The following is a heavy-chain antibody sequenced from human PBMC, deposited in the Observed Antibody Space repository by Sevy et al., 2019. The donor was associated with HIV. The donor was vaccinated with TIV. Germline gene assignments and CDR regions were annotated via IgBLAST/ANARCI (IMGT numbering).Heavy chain of an antibody. V-gene: IGHV3-23*01. D-gene: IGHD5-18*01. J-gene: IGHJ4*02. CDR1: GFSISTHA. CDR2: ISATDGST. CDR3: AAGDTAFLADLDF. Sequence: GGSLKLSCGASGFSISTHAINWVRQAPGRGLEWISGISATDGSTHYADSVKGRFTISRDNSKNTVHLQMNSLRAEDTALYYCAAGDTAFLADLDFWGQGTLVTVSS.